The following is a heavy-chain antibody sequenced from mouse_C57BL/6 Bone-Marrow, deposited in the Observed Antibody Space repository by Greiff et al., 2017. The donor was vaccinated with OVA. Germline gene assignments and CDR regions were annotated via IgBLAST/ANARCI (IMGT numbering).Heavy chain of an antibody. V-gene: IGHV1-50*01. CDR3: AREDYVGNSYVREDYAMDD. CDR2: IYPSGGYT. D-gene: IGHD1-1*01. CDR1: GYTFTSYW. Sequence: QVQLQQPGAELVKPGASVKLSCKASGYTFTSYWMHWVKQRPGQGLEWIGEIYPSGGYTNYNEKFKGQATLTVDTSSSTAYMPLRSLTSEDSAVFFCAREDYVGNSYVREDYAMDDWGQGTSVTVSS. J-gene: IGHJ4*01.